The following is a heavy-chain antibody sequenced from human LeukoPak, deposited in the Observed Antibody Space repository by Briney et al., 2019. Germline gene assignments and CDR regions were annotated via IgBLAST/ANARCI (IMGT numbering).Heavy chain of an antibody. D-gene: IGHD1-1*01. Sequence: GASVKVSCKASGYTLTELSMHWVRQAPGKGLEWMGGFDPEDGETIYAQKFQGRVTMTEDTSTDTAYMELSSLRSEDTAVYYCATVASGTTGTTGAFDIWGQGTMVTVSS. J-gene: IGHJ3*02. CDR3: ATVASGTTGTTGAFDI. CDR2: FDPEDGET. V-gene: IGHV1-24*01. CDR1: GYTLTELS.